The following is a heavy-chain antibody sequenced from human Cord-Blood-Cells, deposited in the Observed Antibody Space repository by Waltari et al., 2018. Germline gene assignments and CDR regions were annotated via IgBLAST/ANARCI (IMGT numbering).Heavy chain of an antibody. CDR2: INHSGST. CDR3: ARKGRVVTTYFDY. Sequence: QVQLQQWGAGLLKPSETLSLTCAVYGGSFSGYYWSWIRQPPGKGLEWIGEINHSGSTNDNPSLKGRVTISVDTSKNQFSLKLSSVTAADTAVYYCARKGRVVTTYFDYWGQGTLVTVSS. J-gene: IGHJ4*02. CDR1: GGSFSGYY. V-gene: IGHV4-34*01. D-gene: IGHD4-4*01.